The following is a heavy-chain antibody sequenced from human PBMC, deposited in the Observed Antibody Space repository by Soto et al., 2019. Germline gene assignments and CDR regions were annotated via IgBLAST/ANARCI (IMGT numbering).Heavy chain of an antibody. D-gene: IGHD6-13*01. CDR1: GYNFDSYW. CDR2: IDPIDSKT. V-gene: IGHV5-10-1*03. Sequence: DLEQSGAEVKKPGESLRISCKGSGYNFDSYWINWVRQTPGKGLEWMGRIDPIDSKTKYSPSLEGHITISVDKSISTTYLQWSSLKASDTAIYYCARRIAAAGGYYYYAFDVWGQGTAVTVSS. CDR3: ARRIAAAGGYYYYAFDV. J-gene: IGHJ6*02.